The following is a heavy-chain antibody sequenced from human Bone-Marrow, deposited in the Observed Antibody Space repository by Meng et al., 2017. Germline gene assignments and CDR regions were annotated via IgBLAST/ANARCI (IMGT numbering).Heavy chain of an antibody. CDR3: ARDYYGSGSYYFDY. CDR2: IYTSGST. CDR1: GGSISSGSYY. J-gene: IGHJ4*02. V-gene: IGHV4-61*02. D-gene: IGHD3-10*01. Sequence: SETLSLTCTVSGGSISSGSYYWSWIRQPAGKGLEWIGRIYTSGSTNYNPSLKSRVTISVDTSKNQFSLKLSSVTAADTAVYYCARDYYGSGSYYFDYWGQGTLVTVSS.